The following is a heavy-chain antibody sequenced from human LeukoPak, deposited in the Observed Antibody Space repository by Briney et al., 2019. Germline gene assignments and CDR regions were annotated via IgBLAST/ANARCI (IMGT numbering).Heavy chain of an antibody. CDR3: ARDGFGELLYGFDY. J-gene: IGHJ4*02. CDR2: ISGSSGII. V-gene: IGHV3-48*01. D-gene: IGHD3-10*01. Sequence: GGSLRLSCAASGFTFSSYTMHWIRQAPGKGLEWVSYISGSSGIIDYADSVRGRFTISRDNAKNSLYLQMNSLRAEDTAVYYCARDGFGELLYGFDYWGQGTLVTVSS. CDR1: GFTFSSYT.